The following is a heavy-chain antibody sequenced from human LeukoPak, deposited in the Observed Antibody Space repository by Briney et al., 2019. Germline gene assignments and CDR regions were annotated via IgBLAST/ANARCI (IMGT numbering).Heavy chain of an antibody. J-gene: IGHJ4*02. D-gene: IGHD6-13*01. V-gene: IGHV4-59*08. CDR1: GGSISSYY. CDR2: IYYSGST. Sequence: PSETLSLTCTVSGGSISSYYWSWIRQPPGKGLEWIGYIYYSGSTNYNPSLKSRVTISVDTSKNQFSLKLSSVTAADTAVYYCARGDEIAAASTYWGQGTLVTVSS. CDR3: ARGDEIAAASTY.